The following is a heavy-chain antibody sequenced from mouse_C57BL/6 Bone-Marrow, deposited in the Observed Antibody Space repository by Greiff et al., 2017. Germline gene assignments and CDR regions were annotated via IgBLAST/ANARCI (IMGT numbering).Heavy chain of an antibody. D-gene: IGHD1-1*01. CDR2: IWSGGSS. V-gene: IGHV2-4*01. J-gene: IGHJ4*01. Sequence: QVQLKESGPGLVQPSQSLSITCTVSGFSLTSYGVHWVRQPPGKGLEWLGVIWSGGSSDYNAAFISRLSISKDNSKSQVFFKMNSLQADDTAIYYCAKGSSYDYYAMDYWGQGTSVTVSS. CDR3: AKGSSYDYYAMDY. CDR1: GFSLTSYG.